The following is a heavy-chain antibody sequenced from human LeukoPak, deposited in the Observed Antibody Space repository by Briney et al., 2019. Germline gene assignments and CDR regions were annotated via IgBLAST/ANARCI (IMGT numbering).Heavy chain of an antibody. J-gene: IGHJ4*02. CDR3: ARAWVLYYDSSGYSDY. V-gene: IGHV1-18*01. CDR1: GYTFTSYG. CDR2: ISAYNGNT. Sequence: GASVKVSCKASGYTFTSYGISWVRQAPGQGLEWMGWISAYNGNTNYAQKLQGRVTMTTDTSTSTAYMELRSLRSDDTAVYYCARAWVLYYDSSGYSDYWGQGALVTVSS. D-gene: IGHD3-22*01.